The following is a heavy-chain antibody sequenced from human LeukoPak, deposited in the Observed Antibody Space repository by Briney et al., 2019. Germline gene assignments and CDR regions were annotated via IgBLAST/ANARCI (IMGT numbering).Heavy chain of an antibody. CDR2: INSDGSWT. V-gene: IGHV3-74*01. CDR1: GNYW. J-gene: IGHJ4*02. D-gene: IGHD2/OR15-2a*01. CDR3: VSFYETY. Sequence: GGSLRLSCAASGNYWMHWVRQVPGKGLVWVSHINSDGSWTSYADSVKGRFTNSKDNAKNTVYLQMNSLRAEDTAVYYCVSFYETYWGRGTLVAVSS.